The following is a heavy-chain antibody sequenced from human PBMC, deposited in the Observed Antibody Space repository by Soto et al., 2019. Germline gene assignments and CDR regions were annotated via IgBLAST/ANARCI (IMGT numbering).Heavy chain of an antibody. CDR1: GFTFSSYS. CDR2: ISSSSSTI. J-gene: IGHJ4*02. V-gene: IGHV3-48*02. D-gene: IGHD3-22*01. CDR3: ARGNPITMIVVVAPDVDY. Sequence: EVQLVESGGGLVQPGGSLRLSCAASGFTFSSYSMNWVRQAPGKGLEWVSYISSSSSTIYYADSVKGRFTISRDNAKNSLYLQRNSLRDEDTAVYYCARGNPITMIVVVAPDVDYWGQGTLVTVSS.